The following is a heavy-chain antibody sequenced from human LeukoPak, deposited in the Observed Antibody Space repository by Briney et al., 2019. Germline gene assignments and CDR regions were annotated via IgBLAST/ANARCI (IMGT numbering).Heavy chain of an antibody. J-gene: IGHJ4*02. D-gene: IGHD3-22*01. Sequence: GESLRLSCAASGFTFSSYEMNWVRQAPGKGLEWVSYISSSGSTIYYAESVKGRFTISRDNAKNSLYLQMNSLRAEDTAVYYCARDTTYYYDSSGYYFDYWGQGTLVTVSS. CDR1: GFTFSSYE. CDR3: ARDTTYYYDSSGYYFDY. V-gene: IGHV3-48*03. CDR2: ISSSGSTI.